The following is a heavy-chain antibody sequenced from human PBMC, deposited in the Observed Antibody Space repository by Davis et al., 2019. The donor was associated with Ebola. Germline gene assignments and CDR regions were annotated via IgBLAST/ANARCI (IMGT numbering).Heavy chain of an antibody. V-gene: IGHV4-59*01. D-gene: IGHD3-22*01. J-gene: IGHJ4*02. Sequence: MPSETLSLTCTVSGGSISSYYWSWIRQPPGKGLEWIGYIYYSGITNYNPSLKSRVTISVDTSKNQFSLKLSSVTAADTAVYYCARDAPPYYYDSSGYFDYWGQGTLVTVSS. CDR3: ARDAPPYYYDSSGYFDY. CDR1: GGSISSYY. CDR2: IYYSGIT.